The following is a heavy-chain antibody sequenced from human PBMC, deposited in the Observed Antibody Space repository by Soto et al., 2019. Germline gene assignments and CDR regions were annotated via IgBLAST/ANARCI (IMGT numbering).Heavy chain of an antibody. CDR1: GGSISSGDYY. Sequence: QVQLQESGPGLVKPSQTLSLTCTVSGGSISSGDYYWSWIRQPPGKGLEWIGYIYYSGSTYYNPSLNSRVTTSADTSKNQFSLKLSSVTAADAAVYCCARAQGSGFLVAWGQGTLVTVSS. CDR2: IYYSGST. V-gene: IGHV4-30-4*01. D-gene: IGHD3-10*01. J-gene: IGHJ4*02. CDR3: ARAQGSGFLVA.